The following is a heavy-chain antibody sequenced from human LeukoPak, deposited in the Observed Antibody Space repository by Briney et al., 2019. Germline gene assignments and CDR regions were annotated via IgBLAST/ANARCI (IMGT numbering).Heavy chain of an antibody. J-gene: IGHJ4*02. V-gene: IGHV4-39*01. CDR2: IYYSGST. Sequence: PSETLSLTCTVSGGSISSSSYYWGWIRQPPGKGLEWIGSIYYSGSTYYNPSLKSRVTISVDTSENQFSLKLSSVTAADTAVYYCAGTTGPWGGYWGQGTLVTVSS. D-gene: IGHD2/OR15-2a*01. CDR3: AGTTGPWGGY. CDR1: GGSISSSSYY.